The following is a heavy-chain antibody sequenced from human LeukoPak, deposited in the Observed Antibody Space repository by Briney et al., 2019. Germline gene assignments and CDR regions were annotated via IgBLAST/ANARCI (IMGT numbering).Heavy chain of an antibody. CDR2: IKQDGSEK. J-gene: IGHJ4*02. Sequence: GGSLTLSCAASGFTFSSYWMSWVRQAPGKGLEGVANIKQDGSEKYYVDAVKGRFTISRDNAKNSLYLQMNRLRAEDTAVYYCARDWQGWFGEFPPLDYWGQGTLVTVSS. V-gene: IGHV3-7*01. D-gene: IGHD3-10*01. CDR3: ARDWQGWFGEFPPLDY. CDR1: GFTFSSYW.